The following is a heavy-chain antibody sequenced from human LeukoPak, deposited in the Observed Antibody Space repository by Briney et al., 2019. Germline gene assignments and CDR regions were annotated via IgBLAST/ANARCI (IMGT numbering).Heavy chain of an antibody. J-gene: IGHJ5*02. D-gene: IGHD2-21*01. CDR2: IWYDGSNK. CDR3: ARGGAYNWFDP. CDR1: GFTFSSYG. V-gene: IGHV3-33*01. Sequence: GRSLRLSCAASGFTFSSYGMHWVRQAPGKGLEWVAVIWYDGSNKYYADSVKGRFTISRDNSKNTLHLQMNSLRAEDTAVYYCARGGAYNWFDPWGQGTLVTVSS.